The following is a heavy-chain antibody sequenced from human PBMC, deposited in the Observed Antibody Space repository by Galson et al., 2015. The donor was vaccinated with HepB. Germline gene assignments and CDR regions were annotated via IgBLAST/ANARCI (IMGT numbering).Heavy chain of an antibody. D-gene: IGHD6-19*01. CDR1: GFTFSSYW. J-gene: IGHJ4*02. CDR3: ARGTKQWLVPRFYFGY. CDR2: IKQDGSEK. V-gene: IGHV3-7*03. Sequence: SLRLSCAASGFTFSSYWMSWVRQAPGKGLEWVANIKQDGSEKYYVDSVKGRFTISRDNAKNSLYLQMNSLRAEDTAVYYCARGTKQWLVPRFYFGYWGQGTLVTVSS.